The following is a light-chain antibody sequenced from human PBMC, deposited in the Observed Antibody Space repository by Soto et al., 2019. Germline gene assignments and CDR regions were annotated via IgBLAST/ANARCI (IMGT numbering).Light chain of an antibody. CDR3: LLSYSGTRV. CDR2: DTS. CDR1: TGVVTSGHY. V-gene: IGLV7-46*01. J-gene: IGLJ2*01. Sequence: QAVVTQEPSLTVSPGGTVTLTCGSSTGVVTSGHYPYWFQQKPGQAPRTLIYDTSNKHSWTPARFSGSLLGGKAALTLSGEQPEHEAEYYCLLSYSGTRVFGRGTKLTVL.